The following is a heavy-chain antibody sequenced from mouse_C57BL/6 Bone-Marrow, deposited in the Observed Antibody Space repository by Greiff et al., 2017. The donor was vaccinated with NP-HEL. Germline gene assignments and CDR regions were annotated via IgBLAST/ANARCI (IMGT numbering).Heavy chain of an antibody. Sequence: VQLQQPGAELVKPGASVKLSCKASGYTFTSYWMHWVKQRPGQGLEWIGMIHPNSGSTNYNEKFKSKATLTVDKSSSTAYMQLSSLTSEDSAVYYCARCDYYGSSSYYFDYWGQGTTLTVSS. V-gene: IGHV1-64*01. J-gene: IGHJ2*01. CDR2: IHPNSGST. D-gene: IGHD1-1*01. CDR3: ARCDYYGSSSYYFDY. CDR1: GYTFTSYW.